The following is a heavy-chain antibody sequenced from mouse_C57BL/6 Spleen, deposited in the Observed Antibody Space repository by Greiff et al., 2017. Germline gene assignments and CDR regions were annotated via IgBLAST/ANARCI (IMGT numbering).Heavy chain of an antibody. J-gene: IGHJ2*01. Sequence: VQLQQPGAELVKPGASVKLSCKASGYTFTSYWMQWVKQRPGQGLEWIGEIDPSDSYTNYNQKFKGKATLTVYTSSSTAYMQLSSLTSEDSAVYYCARSGDYGSSYAVDYWGQGTTLTVSS. V-gene: IGHV1-50*01. CDR2: IDPSDSYT. CDR1: GYTFTSYW. CDR3: ARSGDYGSSYAVDY. D-gene: IGHD1-1*01.